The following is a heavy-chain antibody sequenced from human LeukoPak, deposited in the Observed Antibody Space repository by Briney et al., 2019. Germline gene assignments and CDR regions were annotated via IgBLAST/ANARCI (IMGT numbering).Heavy chain of an antibody. CDR3: ARRISSSRNYYFDY. Sequence: SETLSLTCTVSGGSISSYYRSWIRQPPGKGLEWIGYIYYGGSTNYNPSLKSRVTISVDTSKNQFSLKLSSVTAADTAVYYCARRISSSRNYYFDYWGQGTLVTVSS. CDR1: GGSISSYY. J-gene: IGHJ4*02. CDR2: IYYGGST. D-gene: IGHD2-15*01. V-gene: IGHV4-59*08.